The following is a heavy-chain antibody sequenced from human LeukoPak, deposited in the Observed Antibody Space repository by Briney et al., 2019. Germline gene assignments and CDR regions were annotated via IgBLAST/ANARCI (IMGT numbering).Heavy chain of an antibody. CDR2: IIPILGIA. D-gene: IGHD5-24*01. J-gene: IGHJ4*02. CDR3: ARDRYGDGFAHFDY. CDR1: GGTFSSYA. Sequence: SVKVSCKASGGTFSSYAISWVRQAPGQGLEWMGRIIPILGIANYVQKFQGRVTITADKSTSTAYMELSSLRSEDTAVYYCARDRYGDGFAHFDYWGQGALVTVSS. V-gene: IGHV1-69*04.